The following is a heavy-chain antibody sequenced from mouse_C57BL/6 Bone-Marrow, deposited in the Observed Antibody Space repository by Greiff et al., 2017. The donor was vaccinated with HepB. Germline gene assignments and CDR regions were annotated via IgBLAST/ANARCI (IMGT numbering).Heavy chain of an antibody. Sequence: EVKLLESGPGLAKPSQTLSLPCSITGYSITSDYWNWIRKFPGNKLEYMGYISYSGSTYYNPSLKSRISITRDTSKNQYYLQLNSVTTEDTATYYCARYYYGLYWYFDVWGTGTTVTVSS. CDR3: ARYYYGLYWYFDV. J-gene: IGHJ1*03. V-gene: IGHV3-8*01. CDR2: ISYSGST. D-gene: IGHD1-1*01. CDR1: GYSITSDY.